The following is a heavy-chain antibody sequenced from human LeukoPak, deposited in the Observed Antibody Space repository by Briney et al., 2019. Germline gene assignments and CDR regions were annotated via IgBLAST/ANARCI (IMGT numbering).Heavy chain of an antibody. D-gene: IGHD3-10*01. Sequence: PGGSLRLSCAASGFTFSSYWMHWVRQAPGKGLVWVSRINSDGSSTSYADSVKGRFTISRDNAKNTLYLQMNSLRAEDTAVYYCAPLWFGGRGWFDPWGQGTLVTVSS. CDR2: INSDGSST. CDR1: GFTFSSYW. CDR3: APLWFGGRGWFDP. V-gene: IGHV3-74*01. J-gene: IGHJ5*02.